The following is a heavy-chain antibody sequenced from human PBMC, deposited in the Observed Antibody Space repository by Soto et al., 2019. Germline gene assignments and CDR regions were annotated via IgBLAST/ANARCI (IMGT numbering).Heavy chain of an antibody. J-gene: IGHJ4*02. V-gene: IGHV4-30-2*01. CDR2: IYHSGST. D-gene: IGHD4-17*01. CDR3: ARLYGDAGGYYFDY. Sequence: QLQLQESGSGLVKPSQTLSLTCAVSGGSISSGGYSWSWLRQPQGQGLEWIGYIYHSGSTYYNPSLKSRVTISVDRSKNQVSLKLSSVTAADTAVYYCARLYGDAGGYYFDYWGQGTLVTVSS. CDR1: GGSISSGGYS.